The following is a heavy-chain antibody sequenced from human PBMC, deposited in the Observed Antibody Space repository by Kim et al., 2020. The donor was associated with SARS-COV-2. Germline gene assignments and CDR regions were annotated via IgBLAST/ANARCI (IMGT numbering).Heavy chain of an antibody. V-gene: IGHV3-30*04. D-gene: IGHD3-22*01. CDR1: GFTFSSYA. CDR2: ISYDGSNK. Sequence: GGSLRLSCAASGFTFSSYAMHWVRQAPGKGLEWVAVISYDGSNKYYADSVKGRFTISRDNSKNTLYLQMNSLRAEDTAVYYCARDYYDSSGYYYPGVYWGQGTLVTVSS. J-gene: IGHJ4*02. CDR3: ARDYYDSSGYYYPGVY.